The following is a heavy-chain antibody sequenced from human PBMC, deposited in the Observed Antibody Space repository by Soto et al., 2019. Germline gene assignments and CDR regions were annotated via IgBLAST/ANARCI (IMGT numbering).Heavy chain of an antibody. Sequence: GGSLRLSCAAAGFTFSSYAMSWVRQAPGKGQEWVSAISGSGGGTYYADSVKGRFTISRDNSKNTLYLQMNSLRAEDTAVNYCAKENDMAGTFGKYTGFAPWGKGTLVPVS. D-gene: IGHD3-16*01. V-gene: IGHV3-23*01. CDR2: ISGSGGGT. J-gene: IGHJ5*02. CDR3: AKENDMAGTFGKYTGFAP. CDR1: GFTFSSYA.